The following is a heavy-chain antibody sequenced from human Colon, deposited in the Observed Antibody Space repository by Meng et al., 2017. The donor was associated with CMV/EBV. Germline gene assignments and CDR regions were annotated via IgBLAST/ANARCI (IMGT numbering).Heavy chain of an antibody. Sequence: ASVKVSCKASGYTFTSYGISWVQQAPGQGLEWMGWMNPNSGNTGYAQKFQGRVTMTRNTSISTAYMELSSLRSDDTAVYYCARVTWVGLFIISYFDYWGQGTLVTVSS. D-gene: IGHD3-10*01. CDR1: GYTFTSYG. V-gene: IGHV1-8*02. CDR2: MNPNSGNT. J-gene: IGHJ4*02. CDR3: ARVTWVGLFIISYFDY.